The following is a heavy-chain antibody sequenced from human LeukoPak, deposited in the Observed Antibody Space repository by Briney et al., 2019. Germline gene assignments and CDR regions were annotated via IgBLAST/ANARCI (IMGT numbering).Heavy chain of an antibody. D-gene: IGHD3-3*01. J-gene: IGHJ5*02. CDR1: GFTFSSYG. CDR2: IRYDGSNK. V-gene: IGHV3-30*02. CDR3: AKDRNDFWSGFIFDP. Sequence: AGGSLRLSCAASGFTFSSYGMHWVRQAPGKGLEWVAFIRYDGSNKYYADSVKGRFTISRDNSKNTLYLQMNSLRAEDTAVYYCAKDRNDFWSGFIFDPWGQGTLVTVSS.